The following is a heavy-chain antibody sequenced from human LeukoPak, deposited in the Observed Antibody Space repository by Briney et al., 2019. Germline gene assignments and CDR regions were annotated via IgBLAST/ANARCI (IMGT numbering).Heavy chain of an antibody. CDR3: ARGHCSGGSCQAPRYYGMDV. CDR1: GFTFSSYS. V-gene: IGHV3-21*01. J-gene: IGHJ6*02. CDR2: ISSSSSYI. Sequence: GGSLRLSCAASGFTFSSYSMNWVRQAPGKGLEWVSSISSSSSYIYYADSVKGRFTISRDNAKNSLYLQMNSLRAEDTAVYYCARGHCSGGSCQAPRYYGMDVWGQGTTVTVSS. D-gene: IGHD2-15*01.